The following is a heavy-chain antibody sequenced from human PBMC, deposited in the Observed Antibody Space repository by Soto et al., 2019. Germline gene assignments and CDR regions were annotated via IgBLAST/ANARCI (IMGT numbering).Heavy chain of an antibody. CDR1: GGTLSSYA. J-gene: IGHJ6*02. CDR3: AKARGYGSGRNNHYYGMDV. CDR2: IIPIFNIP. Sequence: QVHVVQSGSEVRKPGSSVKVSCKDSGGTLSSYAITWVRLAPGQGLEWMGGIIPIFNIPDYAQKFQGRVSITADKATSTAYMELSNLRPEDTAIYYCAKARGYGSGRNNHYYGMDVWGQGTTVTVSS. D-gene: IGHD3-10*01. V-gene: IGHV1-69*17.